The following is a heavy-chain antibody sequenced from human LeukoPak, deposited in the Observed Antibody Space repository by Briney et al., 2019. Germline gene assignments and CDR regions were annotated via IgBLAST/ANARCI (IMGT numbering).Heavy chain of an antibody. D-gene: IGHD6-13*01. CDR3: ASLAXXGXRDYYYYMDV. V-gene: IGHV4-38-2*01. Sequence: SETLSLTCAVSGYSISSGYYWGWIRQPPGKGLEWIGSIYHSGSTYYNPSLKSRVTISVDTSKNQFSLKRSSVTAHDAPVSFCASLAXXGXRDYYYYMDVWGKGTTGTVSS. J-gene: IGHJ6*03. CDR1: GYSISSGYY. CDR2: IYHSGST.